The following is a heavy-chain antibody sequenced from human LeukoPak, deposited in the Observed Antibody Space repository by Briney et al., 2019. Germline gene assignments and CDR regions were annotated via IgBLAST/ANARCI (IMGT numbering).Heavy chain of an antibody. V-gene: IGHV1-18*01. Sequence: ASVKVSCKASGYTFTSYGISWVRQAPGQGLEWMGWISAYNGNTNYAQKLQGRVTMTTDTSTSTAYMELRSLRSDDAAVYYCARAPRTRLAAANPFDYWGQGTLVTVSS. D-gene: IGHD6-13*01. J-gene: IGHJ4*02. CDR1: GYTFTSYG. CDR3: ARAPRTRLAAANPFDY. CDR2: ISAYNGNT.